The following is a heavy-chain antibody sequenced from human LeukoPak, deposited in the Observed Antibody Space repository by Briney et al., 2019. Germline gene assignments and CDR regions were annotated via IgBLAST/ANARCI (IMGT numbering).Heavy chain of an antibody. D-gene: IGHD3-22*01. J-gene: IGHJ4*01. CDR3: ARPSYYNSSGYYYLDY. Sequence: PSETLSLTCTVSGGSISSYYWSWIRQPPGKGLEWIGYIYYSGSTNYNPSLKSRVTISVDTSKNQFSLKLNSVTAADTAVYFCARPSYYNSSGYYYLDYWGLGTLVTVSS. CDR1: GGSISSYY. V-gene: IGHV4-59*01. CDR2: IYYSGST.